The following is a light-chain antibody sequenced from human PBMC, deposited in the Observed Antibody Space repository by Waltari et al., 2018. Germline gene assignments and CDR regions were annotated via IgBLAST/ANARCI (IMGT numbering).Light chain of an antibody. V-gene: IGKV1-33*01. Sequence: DIQMTQSPSSLSAYVGDRVTITCQASHDISNCLNWYQQKPGKAPKCLIYDASNLEAGVPSRFSGSGSGTHFTLTISSLQPEDIATYYCQQNDILPLTFGPGTKVDIK. CDR3: QQNDILPLT. CDR2: DAS. J-gene: IGKJ3*01. CDR1: HDISNC.